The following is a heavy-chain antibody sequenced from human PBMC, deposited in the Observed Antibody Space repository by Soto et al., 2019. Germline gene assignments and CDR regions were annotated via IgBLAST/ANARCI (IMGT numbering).Heavy chain of an antibody. CDR2: TKSKTDGGTT. CDR3: TTGGISVLDDY. V-gene: IGHV3-15*01. D-gene: IGHD3-16*01. CDR1: GFTFSNAW. J-gene: IGHJ4*02. Sequence: PGGSLRLSCAASGFTFSNAWMSWVRQAPGKGLEWVGRTKSKTDGGTTDYAAPVKGRFTISRDDSKNTLYLQMNSLKTEDTAVYYCTTGGISVLDDYWGQGTLVTVSS.